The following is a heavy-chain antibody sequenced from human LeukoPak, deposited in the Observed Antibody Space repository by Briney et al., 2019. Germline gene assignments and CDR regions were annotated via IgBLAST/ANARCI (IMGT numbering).Heavy chain of an antibody. D-gene: IGHD6-19*01. Sequence: SETLSLTCTVSGSMYNYYWSWIRQPPGKGLEWIGYIHYNGITNYNPSLKSRVTMSLDTSKNQVSLKLNSVTAADTAVYYCARGWESGYSSGWSPNPLDYWGQGTLVTVSS. J-gene: IGHJ4*02. CDR1: GSMYNYY. CDR3: ARGWESGYSSGWSPNPLDY. V-gene: IGHV4-59*08. CDR2: IHYNGIT.